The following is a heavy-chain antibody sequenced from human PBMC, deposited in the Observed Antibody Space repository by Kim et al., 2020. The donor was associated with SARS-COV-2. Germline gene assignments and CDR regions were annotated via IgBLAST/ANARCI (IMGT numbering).Heavy chain of an antibody. J-gene: IGHJ6*02. CDR1: GYTFTSYY. CDR2: INPSGGST. Sequence: ASVKVSCKASGYTFTSYYMHWVRQAPGQGLEWMGIINPSGGSTSYAQKFQGRVTMTRDTSTSTVYMELSSLRSEDTAVYYCAREKNIVVVPAANLGGGMDVWGQGTTVTVSS. D-gene: IGHD2-2*01. CDR3: AREKNIVVVPAANLGGGMDV. V-gene: IGHV1-46*01.